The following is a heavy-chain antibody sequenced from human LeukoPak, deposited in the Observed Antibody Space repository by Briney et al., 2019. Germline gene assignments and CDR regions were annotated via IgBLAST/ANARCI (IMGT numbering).Heavy chain of an antibody. CDR3: ARGGIKVLYEANDY. J-gene: IGHJ4*02. D-gene: IGHD3-16*01. Sequence: GGSLRLSCAGSGFTATTNYMSWVRQAPGKGLEWVSVIYSSGSTSYADSVKGRFTISRDSSKNTLYLQMNSLRAEDTAVYYCARGGIKVLYEANDYWGQGTLVTVSS. CDR1: GFTATTNY. CDR2: IYSSGST. V-gene: IGHV3-66*03.